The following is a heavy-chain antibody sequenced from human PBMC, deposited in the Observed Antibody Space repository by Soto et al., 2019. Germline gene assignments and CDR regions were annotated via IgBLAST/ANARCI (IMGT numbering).Heavy chain of an antibody. CDR2: IYYSGST. V-gene: IGHV4-39*01. CDR1: VGSISSSSYY. D-gene: IGHD1-26*01. Sequence: SETLSLTCTFSVGSISSSSYYCGWIRQPPGKGLEWIGSIYYSGSTYYNPSLKSRVTISVDTSKNQFSLKLSSVTAADTAVYYCARGGYPYYGMDVWGQGTTVTVSS. CDR3: ARGGYPYYGMDV. J-gene: IGHJ6*01.